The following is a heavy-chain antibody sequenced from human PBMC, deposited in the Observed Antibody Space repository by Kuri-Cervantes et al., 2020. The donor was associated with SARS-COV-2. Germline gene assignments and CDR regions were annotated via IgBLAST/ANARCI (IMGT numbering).Heavy chain of an antibody. CDR3: ARLGYCSSTSCYNRAFDI. CDR1: GYSSTSYW. V-gene: IGHV5-51*01. Sequence: GGSLRLPCKGSGYSSTSYWIGWVRQMPGKGLEWLGIVYPSDSDTRYSPSFQGQVTISADKSISTAYLQWSSLKASDTAMYYCARLGYCSSTSCYNRAFDIWGQGTMVTVSS. D-gene: IGHD2-2*02. CDR2: VYPSDSDT. J-gene: IGHJ3*02.